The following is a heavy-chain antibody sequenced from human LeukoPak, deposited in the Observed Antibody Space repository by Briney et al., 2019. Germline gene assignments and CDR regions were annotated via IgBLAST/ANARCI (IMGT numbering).Heavy chain of an antibody. CDR1: GFTFSSYA. CDR3: ARDGWGSYYVRLGY. J-gene: IGHJ4*02. V-gene: IGHV3-48*03. CDR2: ISSSGSTI. Sequence: TGGSLRLSCAASGFTFSSYAMNWVRQAPGKGLEWVSYISSSGSTIYYADSVKGRFTISRDNAKNSLYLQMNSLRAEDTAVYYCARDGWGSYYVRLGYWGQGTLVTVSS. D-gene: IGHD1-26*01.